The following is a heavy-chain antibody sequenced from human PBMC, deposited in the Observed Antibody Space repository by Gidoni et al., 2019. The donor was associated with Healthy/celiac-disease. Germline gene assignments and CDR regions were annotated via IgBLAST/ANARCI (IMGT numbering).Heavy chain of an antibody. J-gene: IGHJ4*02. CDR1: GLTFSSYA. CDR3: AKDGVGFGGYYFDY. V-gene: IGHV3-23*01. CDR2: ISSSGGST. D-gene: IGHD3-10*01. Sequence: EVQLLESGGRWVQPGGSLRLSCAASGLTFSSYAMSRVRQAPGKGLEWVSAISSSGGSTYYADSVKGRFTISRDNSKNTLYLQMNSLRAEDTAVYYCAKDGVGFGGYYFDYWGQGTLVTVST.